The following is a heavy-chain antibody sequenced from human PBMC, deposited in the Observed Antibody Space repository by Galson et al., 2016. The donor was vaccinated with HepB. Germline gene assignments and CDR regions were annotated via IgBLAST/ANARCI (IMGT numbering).Heavy chain of an antibody. CDR1: GFTFSSYG. Sequence: SLRLSCAASGFTFSSYGMSWVRQAPGKGLEWISAISGSDGRTYYADSVKGRFTISRDNSKNTLFLQMNSLRDEDTAVYFCARAAGDYGNDGFPNFDYWGQGTLVTVSS. CDR3: ARAAGDYGNDGFPNFDY. CDR2: ISGSDGRT. J-gene: IGHJ4*02. D-gene: IGHD4-17*01. V-gene: IGHV3-23*01.